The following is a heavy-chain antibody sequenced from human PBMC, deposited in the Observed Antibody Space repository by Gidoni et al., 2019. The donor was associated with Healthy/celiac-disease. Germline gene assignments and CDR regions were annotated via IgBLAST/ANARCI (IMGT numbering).Heavy chain of an antibody. Sequence: EVQLVQSGAEVKTPGESLKISCTGSGYSLNSYWIGWVRQRPGKGLAWMGIIYPGDSDTRYSPSFQGQVTISADKSISTAYLQWSSLKASDTDMYYCASTTSGSYGANWYFDLWGRGTLVTVSS. J-gene: IGHJ2*01. CDR2: IYPGDSDT. D-gene: IGHD1-26*01. CDR3: ASTTSGSYGANWYFDL. V-gene: IGHV5-51*01. CDR1: GYSLNSYW.